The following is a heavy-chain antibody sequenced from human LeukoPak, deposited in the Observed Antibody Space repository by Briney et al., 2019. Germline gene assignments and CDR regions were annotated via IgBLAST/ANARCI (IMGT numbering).Heavy chain of an antibody. CDR2: ISYDGSNK. Sequence: GRSLRLPCAASGFTFSSYAMHWVRQAPGKGLEWVAVISYDGSNKYYADSVKGRFTISRDNSKNTLYLQMNSLRAEDTAVYYCASHTTTNDYWGQGTLVTVSS. J-gene: IGHJ4*02. D-gene: IGHD4-17*01. CDR3: ASHTTTNDY. CDR1: GFTFSSYA. V-gene: IGHV3-30-3*01.